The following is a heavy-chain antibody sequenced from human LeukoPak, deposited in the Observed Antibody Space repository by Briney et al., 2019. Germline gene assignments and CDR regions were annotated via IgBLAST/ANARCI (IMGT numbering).Heavy chain of an antibody. V-gene: IGHV4-59*08. J-gene: IGHJ5*02. D-gene: IGHD3-10*01. CDR3: ARASYYYGSGSYWFDP. CDR1: GGSISSYY. Sequence: SETLSLTCTVSGGSISSYYGSWIRQPPGKGLEWIGCIYYSGSTNYNPSLKSRVTISVDTSKNQFSLKLSSVTAADTAVYYCARASYYYGSGSYWFDPWGQGTLVTVSS. CDR2: IYYSGST.